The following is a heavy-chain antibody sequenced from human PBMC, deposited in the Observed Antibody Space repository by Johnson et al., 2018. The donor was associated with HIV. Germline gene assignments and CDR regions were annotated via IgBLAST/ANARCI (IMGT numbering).Heavy chain of an antibody. Sequence: QVQLVESGGGLVQPGGSLRLSCAASGFTFSTYAIHWVRQAPGKGLEWVAIISYDGSTKYYADSVKGRFTISRDNSKNSLYLQMNTLRAEDTAVSYCAKECRDVLRDYDAFDMGGNGKMVIVSS. D-gene: IGHD3-10*02. CDR2: ISYDGSTK. J-gene: IGHJ3*02. CDR1: GFTFSTYA. V-gene: IGHV3-30-3*01. CDR3: AKECRDVLRDYDAFDM.